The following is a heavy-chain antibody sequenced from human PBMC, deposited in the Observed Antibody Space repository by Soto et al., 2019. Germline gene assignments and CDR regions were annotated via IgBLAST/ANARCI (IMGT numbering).Heavy chain of an antibody. J-gene: IGHJ6*02. Sequence: QVQLVQSGAEVKKPGSSVKVSCKASGGTFSSYAISWVRQAPGQGLEWMGGIIPISDTTNYAQKFQGRVTITADESTRTAYMELSRLRSEDTAVYYFARSQGSSTSIEIYSYDDYGMDVWGQETTVTVSS. CDR1: GGTFSSYA. V-gene: IGHV1-69*01. D-gene: IGHD2-2*01. CDR3: ARSQGSSTSIEIYSYDDYGMDV. CDR2: IIPISDTT.